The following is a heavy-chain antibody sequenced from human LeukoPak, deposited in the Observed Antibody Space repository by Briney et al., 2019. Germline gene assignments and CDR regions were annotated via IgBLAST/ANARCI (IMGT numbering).Heavy chain of an antibody. CDR3: ARLPGYGGNAYYYYGMDV. CDR2: IYYSGST. CDR1: GGSISSYY. V-gene: IGHV4-59*08. Sequence: SETLSLTCTVSGGSISSYYWSWIRQPPGKGLEWIGYIYYSGSTNYNPSLKSQVTISVDTSKNQFSLKLSSVTAADTAVYYCARLPGYGGNAYYYYGMDVWGQGTTVTVSS. D-gene: IGHD4-23*01. J-gene: IGHJ6*02.